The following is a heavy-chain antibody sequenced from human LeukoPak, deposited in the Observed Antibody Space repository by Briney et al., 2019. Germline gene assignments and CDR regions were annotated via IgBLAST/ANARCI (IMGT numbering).Heavy chain of an antibody. V-gene: IGHV3-30*02. D-gene: IGHD3-10*01. CDR1: GFTFSSYG. CDR3: AKDGRQRKTYYYASGSANAFDI. CDR2: IRYDGSNK. Sequence: GGSLRLSCAASGFTFSSYGIHWVRQAPGKGLEWVAFIRYDGSNKYYADSVKGRFTISRDNSKNTLYLHMNSLRAEDTAVYYCAKDGRQRKTYYYASGSANAFDIWGQGTMVTVSS. J-gene: IGHJ3*02.